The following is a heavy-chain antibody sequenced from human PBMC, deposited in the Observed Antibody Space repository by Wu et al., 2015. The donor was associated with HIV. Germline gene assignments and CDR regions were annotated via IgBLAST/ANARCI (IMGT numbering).Heavy chain of an antibody. CDR3: ARDWQLHVVFDDFHMDV. J-gene: IGHJ6*03. CDR2: INPDTGDT. D-gene: IGHD6-6*01. CDR1: GYSFTDYY. V-gene: IGHV1-2*02. Sequence: QVQLVQSGAEVQKSGASVKVSCKTSGYSFTDYYIHWVRQAPGQGLQWMGWINPDTGDTKYAETFKGRVTMTRDTSISTVYMVLTSLKFNDTAIYYCARDWQLHVVFDDFHMDVWGTGTTVIVSS.